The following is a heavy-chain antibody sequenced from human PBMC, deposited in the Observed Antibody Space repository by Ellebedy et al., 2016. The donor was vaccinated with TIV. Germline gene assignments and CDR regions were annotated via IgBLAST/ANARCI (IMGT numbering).Heavy chain of an antibody. CDR1: GFTFSNFA. J-gene: IGHJ6*03. D-gene: IGHD2-2*01. V-gene: IGHV3-23*01. CDR2: ISNSGGDT. Sequence: GGSLRLSCAASGFTFSNFAVSWVRQAPGKGLEWVSAISNSGGDTYYADSVKGRFTISRDNSKNTVYLQMSSLRAGDTAMYYCATPPQPYYYYYYYIDVWGKGTTVTVSS. CDR3: ATPPQPYYYYYYYIDV.